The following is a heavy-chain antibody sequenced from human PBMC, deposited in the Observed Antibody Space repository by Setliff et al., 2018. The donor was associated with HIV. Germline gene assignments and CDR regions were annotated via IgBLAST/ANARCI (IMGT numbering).Heavy chain of an antibody. D-gene: IGHD3-10*01. J-gene: IGHJ4*02. CDR3: AREFLVRCRFDF. V-gene: IGHV1-3*01. Sequence: ASVKVSCKASGYSFADYTIQWVRQAPGQSLEWMGWIIDGNDNTRYSQKFQGRVTIARDTSATTAYMELSSLNPEDSAIYYCAREFLVRCRFDFWGQGTLVTVSS. CDR1: GYSFADYT. CDR2: IIDGNDNT.